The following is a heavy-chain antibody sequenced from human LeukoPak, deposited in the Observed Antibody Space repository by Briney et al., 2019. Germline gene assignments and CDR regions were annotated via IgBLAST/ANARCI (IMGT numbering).Heavy chain of an antibody. D-gene: IGHD3-16*01. CDR1: GFSFSDYD. V-gene: IGHV3-21*01. CDR3: GRAFPPLRTSSAGDL. Sequence: GGSLRLSCSASGFSFSDYDMNWVRQAPGKGLEWVSAISGRSSHIYYGESVKGRFTISRDNAKNSLYLQMDSLGVEDTAVYYCGRAFPPLRTSSAGDLWGQGALVIVSS. CDR2: ISGRSSHI. J-gene: IGHJ1*01.